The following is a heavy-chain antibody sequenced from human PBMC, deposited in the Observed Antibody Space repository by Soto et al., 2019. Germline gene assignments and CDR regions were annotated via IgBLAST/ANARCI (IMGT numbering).Heavy chain of an antibody. J-gene: IGHJ4*02. CDR1: GFTFSSYS. CDR3: ARGSYTTVVNPYYFDY. Sequence: GGSLRLSCAASGFTFSSYSMNWVRQAPGKGLEWVSSISSSSSYIYYADSVKGRFTISRDNAKNSLYLQMNSLRAEDTAVYYCARGSYTTVVNPYYFDYWGQGTLVTVSS. D-gene: IGHD4-17*01. V-gene: IGHV3-21*01. CDR2: ISSSSSYI.